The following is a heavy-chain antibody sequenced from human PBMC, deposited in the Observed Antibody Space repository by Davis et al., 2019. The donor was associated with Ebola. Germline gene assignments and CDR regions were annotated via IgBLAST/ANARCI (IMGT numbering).Heavy chain of an antibody. CDR1: GGSINSYY. J-gene: IGHJ6*02. D-gene: IGHD3-22*01. CDR2: IYNNGGT. V-gene: IGHV4-59*01. CDR3: ARTGSSGYYYDYYYGMDV. Sequence: ETLSLTCTVSGGSINSYYWSWIRQPPGKGLEWIGYIYNNGGTSYNPSLKSRVTISVDTSKNQFSLKLSSVTAADTAVYYCARTGSSGYYYDYYYGMDVWGQGTTVTVSS.